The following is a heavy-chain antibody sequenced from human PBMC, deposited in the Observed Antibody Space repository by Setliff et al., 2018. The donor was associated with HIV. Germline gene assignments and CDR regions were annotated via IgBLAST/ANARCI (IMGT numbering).Heavy chain of an antibody. Sequence: SETLSLTCAVSGYSISTAYYWAWIRQSPGKGLEWIGGFHHSGSAHYNPSLKSRVTISGQTSKNQFSLTLTSVTAADTAIYYCARQGAGYYYDSSDYYTGNGFDKWGQGTMVTVSS. CDR3: ARQGAGYYYDSSDYYTGNGFDK. CDR1: GYSISTAYY. D-gene: IGHD3-22*01. J-gene: IGHJ3*02. V-gene: IGHV4-38-2*01. CDR2: FHHSGSA.